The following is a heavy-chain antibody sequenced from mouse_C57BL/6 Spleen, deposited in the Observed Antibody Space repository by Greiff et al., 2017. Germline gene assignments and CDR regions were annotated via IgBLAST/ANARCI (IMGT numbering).Heavy chain of an antibody. CDR1: GYTFTEYT. J-gene: IGHJ4*01. V-gene: IGHV1-62-2*01. CDR2: FYPGSGSI. CDR3: ARHEDRDVKGYAMNY. Sequence: LEESGAELVKPGASVKLSCKASGYTFTEYTIHWVKQRSGQGLEWIGWFYPGSGSIKYNEKFKDKATLTADKSSSTVYMELSRLTSEDSAVYFCARHEDRDVKGYAMNYWGQGTSVTVSS. D-gene: IGHD3-3*01.